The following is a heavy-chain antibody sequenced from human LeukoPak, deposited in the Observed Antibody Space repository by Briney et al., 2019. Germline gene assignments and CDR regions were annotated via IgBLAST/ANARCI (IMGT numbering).Heavy chain of an antibody. CDR1: GFTFSSYW. CDR3: VRNGGWYKGDY. V-gene: IGHV3-7*03. Sequence: GGSLRLSCAASGFTFSSYWMSWVRQAPGEGLEWVANIKMDGSENHYLDSVSGRFTISRDNAKNSLDLQMNSLRAEDTAVYYCVRNGGWYKGDYWGQGTLVTVSS. D-gene: IGHD6-19*01. CDR2: IKMDGSEN. J-gene: IGHJ4*02.